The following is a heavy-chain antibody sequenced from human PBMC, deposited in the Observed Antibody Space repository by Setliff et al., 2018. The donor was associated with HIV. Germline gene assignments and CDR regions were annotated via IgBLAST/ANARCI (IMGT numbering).Heavy chain of an antibody. D-gene: IGHD5-18*01. J-gene: IGHJ4*02. Sequence: KPSETLSLTCSVTGGSIINYFWGWIRMPPGKGLEWIGYIYYSGSTDYNPSLKSRVTISVDTSKNQVSLKLNSVTAADTAVYYCARSPGVDTNMAFDYWGQGTLVTVSS. CDR3: ARSPGVDTNMAFDY. CDR1: GGSIINYF. CDR2: IYYSGST. V-gene: IGHV4-59*01.